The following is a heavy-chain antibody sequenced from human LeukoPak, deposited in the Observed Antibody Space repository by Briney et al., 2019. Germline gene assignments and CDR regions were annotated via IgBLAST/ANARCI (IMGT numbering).Heavy chain of an antibody. CDR2: ISSSGSTR. J-gene: IGHJ4*02. V-gene: IGHV3-11*01. D-gene: IGHD6-19*01. CDR3: ARDLRIAVAGTAFDY. Sequence: GGSLRLSCAASGFTFSDYYMSWIRQAPGKGLEWVSYISSSGSTRYYADSVKGRFTISRDNAKNSLYLQMNSLRAEDTAVYYCARDLRIAVAGTAFDYWGQGTLVTVSS. CDR1: GFTFSDYY.